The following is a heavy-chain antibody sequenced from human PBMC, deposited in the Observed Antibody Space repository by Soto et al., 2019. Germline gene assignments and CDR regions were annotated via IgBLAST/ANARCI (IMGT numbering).Heavy chain of an antibody. D-gene: IGHD2-2*01. V-gene: IGHV1-2*04. CDR1: GYTFTGYY. J-gene: IGHJ4*02. CDR2: INPNSGGT. CDR3: ARGQDIVVVPAAMSNIDY. Sequence: ASVKVSCTASGYTFTGYYMHWVRQAPGQGLEWMGWINPNSGGTNYAQKFQGWVTMTRDTSISTAYMEPSRLRSDDTAVYYCARGQDIVVVPAAMSNIDYWGQGTLVTVSS.